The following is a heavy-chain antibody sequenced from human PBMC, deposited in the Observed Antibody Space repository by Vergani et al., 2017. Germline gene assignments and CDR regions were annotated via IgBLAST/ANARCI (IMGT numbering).Heavy chain of an antibody. V-gene: IGHV7-4-1*02. CDR1: GYTFTSYA. D-gene: IGHD3-22*01. CDR2: INTKTGNP. CDR3: ARDRGYYDSSGYNPLDFDY. Sequence: QVQLVQSGSELKKPGASVKVSCKTSGYTFTSYAMNWVRRAPGQGLEWMGWINTKTGNPTYAQGFTGRFVFSLDTPVRTAYLQISSLKAEDTAVYYCARDRGYYDSSGYNPLDFDYWGQGILVTVSS. J-gene: IGHJ4*02.